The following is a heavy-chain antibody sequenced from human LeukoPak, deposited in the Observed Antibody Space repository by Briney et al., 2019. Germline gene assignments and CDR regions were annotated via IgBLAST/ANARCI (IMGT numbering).Heavy chain of an antibody. J-gene: IGHJ4*02. CDR2: LSGSGITT. V-gene: IGHV3-23*01. D-gene: IGHD2-15*01. Sequence: PGGSLRLSCAASEFTFSSYAMSWVRQAPGKGLERVSALSGSGITTHYADSVKGRFTISRDNSKNTLYLQMNSLRAEDTALYYCAKADKHQVFTYFDYWGQGTLVTVSS. CDR1: EFTFSSYA. CDR3: AKADKHQVFTYFDY.